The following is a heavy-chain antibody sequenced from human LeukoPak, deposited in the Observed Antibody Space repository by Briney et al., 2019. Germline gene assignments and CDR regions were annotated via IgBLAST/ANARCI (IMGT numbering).Heavy chain of an antibody. CDR3: ARLRGEYSSSPPNWFDP. Sequence: GESLKISCKGSGYSFTSYWIGWVRQVPGKGLEWMGIIYPGDSDTRYSPSFQGQVTISADKSISTAYLQWSSLKASDTAMYYCARLRGEYSSSPPNWFDPWGQGTLVTVSS. D-gene: IGHD6-13*01. CDR1: GYSFTSYW. CDR2: IYPGDSDT. J-gene: IGHJ5*02. V-gene: IGHV5-51*01.